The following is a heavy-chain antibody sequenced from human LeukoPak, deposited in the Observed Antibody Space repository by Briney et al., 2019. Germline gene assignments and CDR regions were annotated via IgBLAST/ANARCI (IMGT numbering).Heavy chain of an antibody. Sequence: ASVKVSCKASGYTFTGYYMHWVRQAPGQGLEWMGWINPNSGGTNYAQKFQGRATMTRNTSISTAYMELSSLRSEDTAVYYCARGVTMVRGVIITSDFDYWGQGTLVTVSS. CDR2: INPNSGGT. CDR3: ARGVTMVRGVIITSDFDY. V-gene: IGHV1-2*02. CDR1: GYTFTGYY. J-gene: IGHJ4*02. D-gene: IGHD3-10*01.